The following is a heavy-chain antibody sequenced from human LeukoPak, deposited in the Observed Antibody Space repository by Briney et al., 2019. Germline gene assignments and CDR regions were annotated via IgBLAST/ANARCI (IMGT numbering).Heavy chain of an antibody. CDR1: GGSFSGYY. V-gene: IGHV4-34*01. Sequence: SETLSLTCAVYGGSFSGYYWSWIRQPPGKGLEWIGEINHSGSTNYNPSLKSRVTISVDTSKNQFSLKLSSVTAADTAVYYCAGAYDSSGYYYLYWGQGTLVTVSS. D-gene: IGHD3-22*01. CDR2: INHSGST. CDR3: AGAYDSSGYYYLY. J-gene: IGHJ4*02.